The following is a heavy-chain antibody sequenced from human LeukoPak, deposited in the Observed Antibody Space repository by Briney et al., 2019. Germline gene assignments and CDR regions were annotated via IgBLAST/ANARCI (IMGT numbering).Heavy chain of an antibody. Sequence: PSETLSLTCTVSGGSINSGDYYWSWIRQPPGKGLEWIGYIYYSGSTYYNPSLKSRVTISVDTSKNQFSLKLSSVTAADTAVYCCASTYYYDSSGYYYVAYWGQGTLVTVSS. V-gene: IGHV4-30-4*01. CDR3: ASTYYYDSSGYYYVAY. CDR1: GGSINSGDYY. CDR2: IYYSGST. J-gene: IGHJ4*02. D-gene: IGHD3-22*01.